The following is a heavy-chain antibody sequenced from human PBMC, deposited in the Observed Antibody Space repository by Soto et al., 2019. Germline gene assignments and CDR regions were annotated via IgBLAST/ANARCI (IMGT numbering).Heavy chain of an antibody. CDR3: ARNSVLLWFGEFV. CDR1: GYTFTGYY. J-gene: IGHJ4*02. Sequence: GASVKVSCKASGYTFTGYYMHWVRQAPGQGLEWMGWINPNSGGTNYAQKFQGRVTTTRDTSISTAYMELSRLRSDDTAVYYCARNSVLLWFGEFVWGQGTLVTVSS. V-gene: IGHV1-2*02. CDR2: INPNSGGT. D-gene: IGHD3-10*01.